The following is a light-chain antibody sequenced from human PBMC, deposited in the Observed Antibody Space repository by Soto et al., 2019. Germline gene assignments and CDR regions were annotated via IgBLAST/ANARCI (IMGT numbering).Light chain of an antibody. CDR2: EVS. J-gene: IGLJ1*01. CDR1: SSDVGNYNY. V-gene: IGLV2-8*01. CDR3: TSYAGSNTYV. Sequence: QSVLTQPPSASGSPGQSVTISCTGTSSDVGNYNYVSWYQHHPGKAPKLMIYEVSKWPSGVPDRFSGSKSGNTASLTVSGLQAEDEADYYCTSYAGSNTYVFGNGTKVTVL.